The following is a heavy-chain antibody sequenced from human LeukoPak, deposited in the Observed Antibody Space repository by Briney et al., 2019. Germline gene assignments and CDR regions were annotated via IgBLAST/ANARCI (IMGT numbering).Heavy chain of an antibody. CDR3: ASSTYYYDSSGYHNY. D-gene: IGHD3-22*01. Sequence: PSETLSLTCTVSGGSISSSSYYWGWIRQPPGKGLEWIGSIYYSGSTYYNPSLKSRVTISVDTSKNQFSLKLSSVTAADTAVYYCASSTYYYDSSGYHNYWGQGTLVTVSS. CDR1: GGSISSSSYY. CDR2: IYYSGST. J-gene: IGHJ4*02. V-gene: IGHV4-39*07.